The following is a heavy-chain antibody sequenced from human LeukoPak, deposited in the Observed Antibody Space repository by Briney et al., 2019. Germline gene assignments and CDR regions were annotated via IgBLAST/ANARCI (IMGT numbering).Heavy chain of an antibody. CDR2: IIPILGIA. D-gene: IGHD1-1*01. J-gene: IGHJ6*02. Sequence: SVKVSCKASGGTFSSYAISWVRQAPGQGLEWMGRIIPILGIANYAQKFQGRVTITADKSTSTAYMELSSLRSEDTAVYYCARDRYVNPGFYYGMDVWGQGTTVTVSS. V-gene: IGHV1-69*04. CDR3: ARDRYVNPGFYYGMDV. CDR1: GGTFSSYA.